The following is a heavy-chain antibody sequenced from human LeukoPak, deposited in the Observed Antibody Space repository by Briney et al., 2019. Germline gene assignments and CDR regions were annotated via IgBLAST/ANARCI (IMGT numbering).Heavy chain of an antibody. CDR3: ARVGTAYYDYVWGSYRYTGWFDP. D-gene: IGHD3-16*02. Sequence: SQTLSLTCTVSGGSISSGGYYWSWIRQHPGKGLQWIGYIYYSGNTYYNPSLTSRVTISVDTSKNQFSLKLSSVTAADTAVYYCARVGTAYYDYVWGSYRYTGWFDPWGQGTLVTVSS. J-gene: IGHJ5*02. CDR2: IYYSGNT. CDR1: GGSISSGGYY. V-gene: IGHV4-31*03.